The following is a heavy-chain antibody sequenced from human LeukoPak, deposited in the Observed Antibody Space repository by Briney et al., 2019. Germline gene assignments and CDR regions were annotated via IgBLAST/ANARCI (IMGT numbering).Heavy chain of an antibody. J-gene: IGHJ4*02. Sequence: GGSLRLSCAASGFTFSSYAMSWVPQAQGKGRVWVSTISGSGGSTYYADSVKGRFTISRDNSKNTLYLQMNSLRAEDTAVYYCAKAPRYCSGGSCYSGATYWGQGTLVTVSS. CDR1: GFTFSSYA. CDR3: AKAPRYCSGGSCYSGATY. CDR2: ISGSGGST. D-gene: IGHD2-15*01. V-gene: IGHV3-23*01.